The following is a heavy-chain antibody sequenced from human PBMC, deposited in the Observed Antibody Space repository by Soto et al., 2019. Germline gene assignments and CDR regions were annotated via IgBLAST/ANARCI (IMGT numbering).Heavy chain of an antibody. CDR2: ISTFNGNA. J-gene: IGHJ4*02. V-gene: IGHV1-18*04. Sequence: QVQLVQSGAEVKKPGASVKVSCKASGYTFSSNGVSWVRQAPAQGLEWMGWISTFNGNAHFAQKFQGRVTMTTDTSTNTAYMELRSLSSDDTAVYYCARLHGYSSGWYDYWGQGTLVTVSS. D-gene: IGHD6-19*01. CDR3: ARLHGYSSGWYDY. CDR1: GYTFSSNG.